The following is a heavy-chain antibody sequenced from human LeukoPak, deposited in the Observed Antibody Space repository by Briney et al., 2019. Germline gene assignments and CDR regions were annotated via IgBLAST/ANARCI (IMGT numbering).Heavy chain of an antibody. Sequence: LRLSCTASGFTFSTYTVSWVRQAPGKGLEWIGYIYYSGSTYYNPSLKSRVTISVDTSKNQFSLKLSSVTAADTAVYYCARERSVFVYHGMDVWGQGTTVTVSS. D-gene: IGHD1-14*01. CDR2: IYYSGST. CDR1: GFTFSTYT. J-gene: IGHJ6*02. V-gene: IGHV4-31*02. CDR3: ARERSVFVYHGMDV.